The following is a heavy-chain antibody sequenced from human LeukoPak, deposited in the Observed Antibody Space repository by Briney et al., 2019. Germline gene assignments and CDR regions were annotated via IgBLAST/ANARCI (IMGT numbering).Heavy chain of an antibody. CDR3: VGSSGWLFDY. J-gene: IGHJ4*02. CDR2: IKEDGSRI. Sequence: PGGSLRLSCAGTGFTFSNYWMNWVRQPPGKGLEWVANIKEDGSRINYVDSVKGRFTISRDNAKNSVYLQMDNLRAEDTAVYYCVGSSGWLFDYWGQGILVAVSS. D-gene: IGHD6-19*01. CDR1: GFTFSNYW. V-gene: IGHV3-7*01.